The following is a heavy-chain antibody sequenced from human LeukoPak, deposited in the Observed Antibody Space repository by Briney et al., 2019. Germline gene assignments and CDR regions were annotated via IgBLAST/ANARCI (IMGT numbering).Heavy chain of an antibody. V-gene: IGHV3-21*01. CDR3: ARDRETGGNDY. Sequence: GGSLRLSCAASGFTFSSYSMNWVRQAPGKGLEWVSSVSSSSSYIYYADSVKGRFTISRDNAKNSLYLQMNSLRAEDTAVYYCARDRETGGNDYWGQGTLVTVSS. CDR2: VSSSSSYI. CDR1: GFTFSSYS. J-gene: IGHJ4*02. D-gene: IGHD7-27*01.